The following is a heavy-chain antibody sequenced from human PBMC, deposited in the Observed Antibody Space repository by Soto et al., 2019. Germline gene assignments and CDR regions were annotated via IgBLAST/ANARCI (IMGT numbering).Heavy chain of an antibody. CDR3: ARTPGNCSTTNCRGFDP. CDR2: INPTGGST. CDR1: AYDFTNYF. V-gene: IGHV1-46*01. Sequence: QAHLVQSGAEVKEPGASVKLSCQAPAYDFTNYFMHWVRQAPGQGLEWMGVINPTGGSTKNAQKFRGRLTMTRFSSTTTVYMELTSLTFEDTAVYYCARTPGNCSTTNCRGFDPWGQGTLVTVAS. J-gene: IGHJ5*02. D-gene: IGHD2-2*01.